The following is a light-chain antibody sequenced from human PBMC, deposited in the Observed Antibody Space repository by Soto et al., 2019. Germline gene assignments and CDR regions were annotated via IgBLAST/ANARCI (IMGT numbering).Light chain of an antibody. V-gene: IGKV3-20*01. CDR2: GAS. CDR3: QQYGSSPLT. CDR1: QTVNNNY. J-gene: IGKJ4*01. Sequence: ELVLTQSPGTLSLSPGERATRSCRASQTVNNNYLAWYQQIPGQAPRLLISGASGRATGTPDRFSGSASGTDFTLTISRLEPEDFAVYYCQQYGSSPLTLGGGTKVDIK.